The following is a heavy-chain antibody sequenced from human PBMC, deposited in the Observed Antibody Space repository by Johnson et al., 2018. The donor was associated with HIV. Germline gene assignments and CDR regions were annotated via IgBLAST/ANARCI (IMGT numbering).Heavy chain of an antibody. CDR3: ARAGRGDDSSGYYLGSAFDI. Sequence: VQLVESGGGLIQPGGSLRLSCAASGFTVSSNYMSWVRQAPGKGLEWVSVIYSGGSTYYADSVKGRFTISRDNSKNTLSLQMSSLRAEDTAVYYCARAGRGDDSSGYYLGSAFDIWGQGTMVTVSS. V-gene: IGHV3-66*03. CDR2: IYSGGST. CDR1: GFTVSSNY. D-gene: IGHD3-22*01. J-gene: IGHJ3*02.